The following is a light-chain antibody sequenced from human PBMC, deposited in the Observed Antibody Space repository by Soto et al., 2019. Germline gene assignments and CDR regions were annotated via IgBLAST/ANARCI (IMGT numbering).Light chain of an antibody. CDR2: GAS. V-gene: IGKV3-20*01. CDR1: QSVSSN. Sequence: TLSPAALSLPTGERATLSCRASQSVSSNLAWYQQKPGQAPRLLIYGASSRATGIPDRFSGSGSGTDFTLTISRLEPEDFAVYYRQQYDSSPPITFGQGTRLE. CDR3: QQYDSSPPIT. J-gene: IGKJ5*01.